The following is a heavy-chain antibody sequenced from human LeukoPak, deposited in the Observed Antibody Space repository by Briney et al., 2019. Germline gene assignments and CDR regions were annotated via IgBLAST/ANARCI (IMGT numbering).Heavy chain of an antibody. V-gene: IGHV3-30*04. D-gene: IGHD3-10*01. Sequence: PGRSLRLSCVASGFTFSGSAIHWVRQAPGKGLEWVSVISRDGSGTYYADSVKGRFTISRDNSKNTVYLQMNSLEPDDTAVYYCARDAFYSSGTYFDYWGQGTLVTVSS. CDR1: GFTFSGSA. CDR2: ISRDGSGT. CDR3: ARDAFYSSGTYFDY. J-gene: IGHJ4*02.